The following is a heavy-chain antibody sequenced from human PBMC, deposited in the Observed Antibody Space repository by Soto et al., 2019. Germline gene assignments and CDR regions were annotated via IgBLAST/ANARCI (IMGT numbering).Heavy chain of an antibody. J-gene: IGHJ5*02. V-gene: IGHV3-49*04. Sequence: GGSLRLSCTASGFTFGDYAMSWVRQAPGKGLEWIGFIRSKAYGGTTEYAASVKGRFTISRDDSKSIAYLQMNSLKTEDTAVYYCTRENYDILTGYYSVDWFDPWGQGTLVTVSS. CDR2: IRSKAYGGTT. CDR3: TRENYDILTGYYSVDWFDP. D-gene: IGHD3-9*01. CDR1: GFTFGDYA.